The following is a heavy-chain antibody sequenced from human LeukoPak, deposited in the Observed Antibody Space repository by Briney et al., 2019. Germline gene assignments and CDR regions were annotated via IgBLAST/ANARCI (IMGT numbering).Heavy chain of an antibody. V-gene: IGHV3-48*03. J-gene: IGHJ4*02. CDR3: ARVGCFSSTSCYRGSDY. D-gene: IGHD2-2*01. CDR2: ISSSGSTT. CDR1: GFTFSSYE. Sequence: GGSLRLSCAASGFTFSSYEMNWVRQAPGKGLVWVSYISSSGSTTYYADSVKGRFTISRDNAKNSLYLQMNSLRAEDTAVYYCARVGCFSSTSCYRGSDYWGQGTLVTVSS.